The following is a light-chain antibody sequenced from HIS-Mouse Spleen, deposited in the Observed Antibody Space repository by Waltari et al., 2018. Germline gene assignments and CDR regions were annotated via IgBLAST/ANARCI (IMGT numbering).Light chain of an antibody. V-gene: IGLV3-10*01. CDR3: YSTDSSGNHRV. CDR1: ALPKKY. Sequence: SYELTQPPSVSVSPGQTARIPCPGDALPKKYPYWYQQKSGQAPVLVIYEDSKRPSGIPERFSGSSLGTMATLTISGAQVEDEADYYCYSTDSSGNHRVFGGGTKLTVL. CDR2: EDS. J-gene: IGLJ2*01.